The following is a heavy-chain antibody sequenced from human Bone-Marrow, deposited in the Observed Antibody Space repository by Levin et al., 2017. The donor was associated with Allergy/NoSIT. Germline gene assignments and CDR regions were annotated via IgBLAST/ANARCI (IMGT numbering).Heavy chain of an antibody. V-gene: IGHV3-53*01. CDR1: GFTVSSNY. CDR3: ARDIRIAARPGYYYYGMDV. D-gene: IGHD6-6*01. J-gene: IGHJ6*02. CDR2: IYSGGST. Sequence: GGSLRLSCAASGFTVSSNYMSWVRQAPGKGLEWVSVIYSGGSTYYADSVKGRFTISRDNSKNTLYLQMNSQRAEDTAVYYCARDIRIAARPGYYYYGMDVWGQGTTVTVSS.